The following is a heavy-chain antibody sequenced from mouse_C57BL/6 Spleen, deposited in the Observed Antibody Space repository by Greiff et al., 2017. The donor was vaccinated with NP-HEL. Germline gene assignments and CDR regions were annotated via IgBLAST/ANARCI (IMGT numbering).Heavy chain of an antibody. Sequence: EVKLMESGGGLVQPGGSLKLSCAASGFTFSDYGMAWVRQAPRKGPEWVAFISNLAYSIYYADTVTGRFTISRENAKNTLYLEMSSLRSEDTAMYYCARHYSNYGAMDYWGQGTSVTVSS. CDR1: GFTFSDYG. D-gene: IGHD2-5*01. CDR3: ARHYSNYGAMDY. CDR2: ISNLAYSI. J-gene: IGHJ4*01. V-gene: IGHV5-15*01.